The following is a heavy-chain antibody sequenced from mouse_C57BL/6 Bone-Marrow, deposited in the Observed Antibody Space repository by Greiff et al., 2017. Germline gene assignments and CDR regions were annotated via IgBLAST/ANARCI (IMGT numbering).Heavy chain of an antibody. CDR1: GYTFTSYD. CDR3: ARSGLYSNYGKGFAY. CDR2: IYPRDGST. Sequence: QVQLQQSGPELVKPGASVKLSCKASGYTFTSYDINWVKQRPGQGLEWIGWIYPRDGSTKYNEKFKGKATLTVDTSSSTAYMELHSLTSEDSAVYFCARSGLYSNYGKGFAYWGQGTLVTVSA. J-gene: IGHJ3*01. D-gene: IGHD2-5*01. V-gene: IGHV1-85*01.